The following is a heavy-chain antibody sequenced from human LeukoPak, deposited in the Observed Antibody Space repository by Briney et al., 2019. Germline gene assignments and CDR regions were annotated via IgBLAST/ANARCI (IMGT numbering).Heavy chain of an antibody. V-gene: IGHV3-33*01. CDR3: ARERGYYDSSGYYSFGLDY. Sequence: GGSLRLSCAASGFTFSSYGMHWVRQAPGRGLEWVAVIWYDGSNKYYADSVKGRFTISRDNSKNTLYLQMNSLRAEDTAVYYCARERGYYDSSGYYSFGLDYWGQGTLVTVSS. CDR2: IWYDGSNK. CDR1: GFTFSSYG. D-gene: IGHD3-22*01. J-gene: IGHJ4*02.